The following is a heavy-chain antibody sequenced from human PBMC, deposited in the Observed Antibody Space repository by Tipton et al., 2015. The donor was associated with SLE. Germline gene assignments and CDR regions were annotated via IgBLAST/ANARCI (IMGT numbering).Heavy chain of an antibody. J-gene: IGHJ4*02. D-gene: IGHD3-22*01. CDR3: GKYDYDATGVQAIHY. V-gene: IGHV4-34*01. CDR2: INHSGST. Sequence: TLSLTCAVYGGSFSGYYWSWIRQPPGKGLEWIGEINHSGSTNYNPSLKSRVTISVDTSNNQFSLKLSSVTAADTAVYYCGKYDYDATGVQAIHYWGQGTLVTVSS. CDR1: GGSFSGYY.